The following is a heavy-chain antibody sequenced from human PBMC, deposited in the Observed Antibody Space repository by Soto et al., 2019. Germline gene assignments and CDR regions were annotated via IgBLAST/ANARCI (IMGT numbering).Heavy chain of an antibody. D-gene: IGHD3-22*01. CDR1: GGSFSGYY. V-gene: IGHV4-34*01. J-gene: IGHJ4*02. CDR3: ARAYYYHRTRLSY. CDR2: TNHSGRT. Sequence: SETLFLTCAVYGGSFSGYYWHWIRQPPGKGLDWVGETNHSGRTNYNPSLKSRVTISVDTSKNQFSLKLSSVTAADTAVYYCARAYYYHRTRLSYWGQPPLVNVCS.